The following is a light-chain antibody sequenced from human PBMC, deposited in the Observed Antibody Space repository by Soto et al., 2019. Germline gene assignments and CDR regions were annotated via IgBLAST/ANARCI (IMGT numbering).Light chain of an antibody. CDR3: HQYNNWPPWT. Sequence: DIQITQAPSTLSASVGDRVTITCRASQSISRWLAWYQQKPGKAPKVLIWDASSLQRGVPARFSGSGSGTEFTLTISSLQSEDYAVYYCHQYNNWPPWTFGQGTKVDIK. CDR1: QSISRW. CDR2: DAS. J-gene: IGKJ1*01. V-gene: IGKV1-5*01.